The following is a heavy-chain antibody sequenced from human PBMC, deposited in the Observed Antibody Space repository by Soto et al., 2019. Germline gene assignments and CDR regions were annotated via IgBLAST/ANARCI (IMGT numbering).Heavy chain of an antibody. V-gene: IGHV1-2*04. CDR2: INPNSGGT. D-gene: IGHD6-19*01. Sequence: ASVKVSCKASGYTFTGYYMHWVRQAPGQGLEWMGWINPNSGGTNYAQKFQGWVTMTRDTSISTAYMELSRLRSDDTAVYYCARGLARVSSGWYGFDYWGQGTLVTVSS. CDR1: GYTFTGYY. J-gene: IGHJ4*02. CDR3: ARGLARVSSGWYGFDY.